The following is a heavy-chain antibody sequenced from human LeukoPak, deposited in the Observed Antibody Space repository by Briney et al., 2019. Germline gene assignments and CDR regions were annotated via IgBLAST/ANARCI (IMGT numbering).Heavy chain of an antibody. CDR1: GFTFRSHA. J-gene: IGHJ4*02. V-gene: IGHV3-23*01. CDR3: AKDFRIGYSAHFDY. CDR2: IYENGGTT. Sequence: GGSLRLSCVGSGFTFRSHAMSWARQAPEKGLEFVSGIYENGGTTYYADSVKGRFSISRDNSKNTLYLQMDSLRGEDTAVYYCAKDFRIGYSAHFDYWGQGALVTVSS. D-gene: IGHD2-21*01.